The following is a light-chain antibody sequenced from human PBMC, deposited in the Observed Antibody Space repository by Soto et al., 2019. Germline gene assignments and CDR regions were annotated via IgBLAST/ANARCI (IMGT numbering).Light chain of an antibody. J-gene: IGKJ1*01. CDR1: QSVLYSSNNKNY. CDR2: WAS. V-gene: IGKV4-1*01. CDR3: QQYLHTPRT. Sequence: DAVMTQSPDSLAASLGERATINSKTSQSVLYSSNNKNYLAWYQQKPGQPPKLLIYWASTRESGVPDRFSGSGSGTDFTLTISSLQAEDVAVYYCQQYLHTPRTFGQGTKVDIK.